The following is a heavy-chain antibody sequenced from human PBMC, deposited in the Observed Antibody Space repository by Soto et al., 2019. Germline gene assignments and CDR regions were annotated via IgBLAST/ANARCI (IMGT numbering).Heavy chain of an antibody. J-gene: IGHJ4*02. V-gene: IGHV4-39*01. CDR3: ARRWPTPLADY. D-gene: IGHD3-16*01. Sequence: QLQLQESGPGLVKPSETLSLTCTVSGGSISSSSYYWGWIRQPPGKGLEWIGSIYYSGSTYYNPSLKSRVTISVDTSKNQFSLKLSSVTAADTAVYYCARRWPTPLADYWGQGTLVTVSS. CDR2: IYYSGST. CDR1: GGSISSSSYY.